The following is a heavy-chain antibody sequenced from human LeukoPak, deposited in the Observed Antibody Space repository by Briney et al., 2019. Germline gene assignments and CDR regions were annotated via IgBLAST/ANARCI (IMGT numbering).Heavy chain of an antibody. V-gene: IGHV5-51*01. CDR3: ARQDYDSSGYYYRNDAFDI. CDR2: IYPGDSDT. CDR1: GYSFTSYW. D-gene: IGHD3-22*01. J-gene: IGHJ3*02. Sequence: TGESLKISCKGSGYSFTSYWIGWVRQMPGKGLEWMGIIYPGDSDTRYSPSFQGQVTISADKSISTAYLQWSSLKASDTATYYCARQDYDSSGYYYRNDAFDIWGPGTMVTVSS.